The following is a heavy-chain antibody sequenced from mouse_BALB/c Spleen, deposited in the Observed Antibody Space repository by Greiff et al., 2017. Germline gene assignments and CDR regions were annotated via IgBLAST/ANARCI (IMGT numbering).Heavy chain of an antibody. D-gene: IGHD1-1*01. CDR1: GFTFSSFG. V-gene: IGHV5-17*02. CDR2: ISSGSSTI. J-gene: IGHJ1*01. Sequence: EVMLVESGGGLVQPGGSRKLSCAASGFTFSSFGMHWVRQAPEKGLEWVAYISSGSSTIYYADTVKGRFTISRDNPKNTLFLQMTSLRSEDTAMYDCARGGTTVVATGYWYFDVWGAGTTVTVSS. CDR3: ARGGTTVVATGYWYFDV.